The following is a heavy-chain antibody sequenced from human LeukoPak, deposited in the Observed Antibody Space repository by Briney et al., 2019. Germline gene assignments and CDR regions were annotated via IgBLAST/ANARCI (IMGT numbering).Heavy chain of an antibody. CDR1: GESMIGHY. J-gene: IGHJ4*02. CDR3: ARATASGSGRAYDY. Sequence: SETLSLTCAVYGESMIGHYWTWIRQPPGKRLEWIGEIHHSGGINSNPSLKNRLTMSIDMSKNQFSLKLKSVTAADTAVYYCARATASGSGRAYDYWAQGNLVPVSS. CDR2: IHHSGGI. D-gene: IGHD3-10*01. V-gene: IGHV4-34*01.